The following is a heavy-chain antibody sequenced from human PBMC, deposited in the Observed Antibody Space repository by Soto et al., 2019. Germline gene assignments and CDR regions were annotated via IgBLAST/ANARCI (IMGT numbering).Heavy chain of an antibody. V-gene: IGHV3-21*01. Sequence: GGSLRLSCAASGFTFSSYSMNWVRQAPGKGLEWVSSISSSSSYIYYADSVKGRFTISRDNAKNSLYLQMNSLRAEDTAVYYCARDVTRYPPSVLWFGESVAAGAFDYWGQGTLVTVSS. D-gene: IGHD3-10*01. CDR1: GFTFSSYS. J-gene: IGHJ4*02. CDR3: ARDVTRYPPSVLWFGESVAAGAFDY. CDR2: ISSSSSYI.